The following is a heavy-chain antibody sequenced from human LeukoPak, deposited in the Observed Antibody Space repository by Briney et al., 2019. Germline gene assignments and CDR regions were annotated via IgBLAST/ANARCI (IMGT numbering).Heavy chain of an antibody. Sequence: PGGSLRLSCAASGFTFSSYWMNWVRQAPGKGLEWVSSISSSSSYIYYADSVKGRFTISRDNAKNSLYLQMNSLRAEDTAVYYCARDPKRFSSGDRPNPYDYWGQGTLVTVSS. CDR2: ISSSSSYI. V-gene: IGHV3-21*01. J-gene: IGHJ4*02. CDR3: ARDPKRFSSGDRPNPYDY. D-gene: IGHD6-6*01. CDR1: GFTFSSYW.